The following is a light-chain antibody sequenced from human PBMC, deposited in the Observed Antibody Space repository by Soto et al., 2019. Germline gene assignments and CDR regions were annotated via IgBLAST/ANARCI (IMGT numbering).Light chain of an antibody. V-gene: IGKV3-20*01. Sequence: EIVLAQSPGTLSLSPGESATLSCRASQSVSSTYLAWYQQKPGQAPRLLIYGASSRATGIPDRFSGSGSGTDFTLTISRVEPEDFAVYYCQQYVSLPITFGQGTRLEIK. CDR1: QSVSSTY. CDR2: GAS. CDR3: QQYVSLPIT. J-gene: IGKJ5*01.